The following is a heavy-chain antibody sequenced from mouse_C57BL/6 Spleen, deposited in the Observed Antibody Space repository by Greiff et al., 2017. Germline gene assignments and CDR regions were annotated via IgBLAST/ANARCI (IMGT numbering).Heavy chain of an antibody. CDR3: ARPHYYGSSYYAMDY. CDR1: GYTFTSYW. Sequence: QVQLQQPGAELVKPGASVKMSCKASGYTFTSYWITWVKQRPGQGLEWIGDIYPGSGSTNYNEKFKSKATLTVDTSSSTAYMQLSSLTSEDSAVXYCARPHYYGSSYYAMDYWGQGTSVTVSS. D-gene: IGHD1-1*01. V-gene: IGHV1-55*01. CDR2: IYPGSGST. J-gene: IGHJ4*01.